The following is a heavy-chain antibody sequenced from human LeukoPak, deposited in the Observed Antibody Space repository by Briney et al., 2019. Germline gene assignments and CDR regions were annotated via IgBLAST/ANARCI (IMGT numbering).Heavy chain of an antibody. CDR3: AKEGYYDSSGYYHEYFQH. Sequence: GGSLRLSCAASGFTFSSYAMSWVRQAPGKGLEWVSAISGSGGSTYYADSVKGRFTISRDNSKNTLYLQMNSLGAEDTAVYYCAKEGYYDSSGYYHEYFQHWGQGTLVTVSS. CDR1: GFTFSSYA. V-gene: IGHV3-23*01. J-gene: IGHJ1*01. D-gene: IGHD3-22*01. CDR2: ISGSGGST.